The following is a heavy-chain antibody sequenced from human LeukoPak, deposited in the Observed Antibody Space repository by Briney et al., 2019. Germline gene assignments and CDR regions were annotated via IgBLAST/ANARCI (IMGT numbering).Heavy chain of an antibody. V-gene: IGHV1-69*13. CDR2: IIPIFGTA. D-gene: IGHD5-18*01. J-gene: IGHJ4*02. CDR3: ARDLGYSYGSNPDY. CDR1: GGTFSSYA. Sequence: GASVKVSCKASGGTFSSYAISWVRQAPGQGLEWMGGIIPIFGTANYAQKFQGRVTITADESTSTAYMELSSLRSEDTAVYYCARDLGYSYGSNPDYWGQGTLVTVSS.